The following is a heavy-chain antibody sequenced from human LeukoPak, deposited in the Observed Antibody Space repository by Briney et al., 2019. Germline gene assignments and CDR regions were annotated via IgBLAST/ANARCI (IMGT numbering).Heavy chain of an antibody. CDR3: ASTNYYDSSGFSNWFDP. Sequence: PGGSLRLSCAASGFTFSSYGMHWVRQAPGKGLEWVAFIWYDGSNKYYADSVKGRFTTSRDNSKNTLYLQMNSLRAEDAAVYYCASTNYYDSSGFSNWFDPWGQGTLVTVSS. D-gene: IGHD3-22*01. J-gene: IGHJ5*02. CDR2: IWYDGSNK. V-gene: IGHV3-33*01. CDR1: GFTFSSYG.